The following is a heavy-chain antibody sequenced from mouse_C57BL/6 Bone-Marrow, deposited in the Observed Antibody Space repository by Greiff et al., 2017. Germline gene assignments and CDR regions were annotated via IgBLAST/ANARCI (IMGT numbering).Heavy chain of an antibody. CDR3: ARDGYLAWFAY. V-gene: IGHV1-69*01. D-gene: IGHD2-3*01. J-gene: IGHJ3*01. CDR2: IDPSDSYT. Sequence: VQLQQLGAELVMPGASVKLSCKASGYTFTSYWMHWVKQRPGQGLEWIGEIDPSDSYTNYNQKFKGKSTLTVDKSSSTAYMQLSSLTSEDSAVYYCARDGYLAWFAYWGQGTLVTVSA. CDR1: GYTFTSYW.